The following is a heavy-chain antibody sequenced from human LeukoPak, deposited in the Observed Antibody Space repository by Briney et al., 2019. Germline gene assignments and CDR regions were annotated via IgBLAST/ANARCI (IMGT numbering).Heavy chain of an antibody. CDR3: ARGGRDGYIFDAFDI. J-gene: IGHJ3*02. CDR2: INHSGST. Sequence: SETLSLTCAVYGGSFSGYYWSWIRQPPGKGLEWIGEINHSGSTNYNPSLKSRVTISVDTSKNQFSLKLSSVTAADTAVYYCARGGRDGYIFDAFDIWGQGTMVTVSS. V-gene: IGHV4-34*01. CDR1: GGSFSGYY. D-gene: IGHD5-24*01.